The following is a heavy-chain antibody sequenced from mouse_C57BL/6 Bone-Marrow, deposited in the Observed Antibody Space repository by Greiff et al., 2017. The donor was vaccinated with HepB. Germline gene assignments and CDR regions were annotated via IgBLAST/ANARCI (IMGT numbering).Heavy chain of an antibody. CDR3: ARQPSTVVAPNY. V-gene: IGHV5-6*02. CDR1: GFTFSSYG. CDR2: ISSGGSYN. D-gene: IGHD1-1*01. J-gene: IGHJ2*01. Sequence: DVKLVESGGDLVKPGGSLKLSCAASGFTFSSYGMSWVRQTPDKRLVGVATISSGGSYNYYPDSVKGRFTISRDNAKNTLYLQMSSLRAEDTAMYYCARQPSTVVAPNYWGQGTTLTVSS.